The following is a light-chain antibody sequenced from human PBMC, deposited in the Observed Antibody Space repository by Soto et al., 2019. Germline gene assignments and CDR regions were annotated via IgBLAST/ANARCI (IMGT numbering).Light chain of an antibody. Sequence: SYELTQSPAVSVSPGQTVSITCSGDKLGNRYACWYQQKPGQSPVLVIYQDTKRPSGIPERFSGSNSGNTATLTISGTQAMDEADYYCQAWDSNIAALGGGTKVTVL. CDR2: QDT. CDR3: QAWDSNIAA. V-gene: IGLV3-1*01. CDR1: KLGNRY. J-gene: IGLJ2*01.